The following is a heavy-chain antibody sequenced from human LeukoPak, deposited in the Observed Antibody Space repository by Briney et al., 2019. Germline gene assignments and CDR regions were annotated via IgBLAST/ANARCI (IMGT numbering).Heavy chain of an antibody. Sequence: GASVKVSCKASGYTFTSYGISWVRQAPGQGLEWMGWISAYNGNTNYAQKLQGRVTMTTDTSTSTAYMELRSLRSDDTAVYYCARADIVVVPAVPNTFDIWGQGTMVTVPS. V-gene: IGHV1-18*01. J-gene: IGHJ3*02. D-gene: IGHD2-2*01. CDR3: ARADIVVVPAVPNTFDI. CDR1: GYTFTSYG. CDR2: ISAYNGNT.